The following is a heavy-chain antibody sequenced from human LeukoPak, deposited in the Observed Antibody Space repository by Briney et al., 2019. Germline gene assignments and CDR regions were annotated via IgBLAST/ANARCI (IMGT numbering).Heavy chain of an antibody. V-gene: IGHV3-21*05. CDR2: ISSSSSYT. J-gene: IGHJ4*02. D-gene: IGHD3-10*01. Sequence: GGSLRLSCAASGFTFSSYAMHWVRQAPGKGLEWVSYISSSSSYTNYADSVKGRFTISRDNAKNSLYLQMNSLRAEDTAVYYCASGKLWFGELSSFDYWGQGTLVTVSS. CDR1: GFTFSSYA. CDR3: ASGKLWFGELSSFDY.